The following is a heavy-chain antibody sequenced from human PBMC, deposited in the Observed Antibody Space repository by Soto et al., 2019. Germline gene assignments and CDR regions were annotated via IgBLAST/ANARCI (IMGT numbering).Heavy chain of an antibody. CDR2: IIPIFGTA. CDR1: GGSFSSYA. V-gene: IGHV1-69*13. Sequence: SVKVSCKASGGSFSSYAISWVRQAPGQGRQWMGGIIPIFGTANYAQKFQGRVTITADESTSTAYMELSRLRAEDTAVYYCARDRECSGGTCQYYFDYWGQGTLVTVSS. D-gene: IGHD2-15*01. CDR3: ARDRECSGGTCQYYFDY. J-gene: IGHJ4*02.